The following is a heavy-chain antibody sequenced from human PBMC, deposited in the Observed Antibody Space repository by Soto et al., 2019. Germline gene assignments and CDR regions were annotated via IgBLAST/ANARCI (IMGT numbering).Heavy chain of an antibody. CDR1: GDSVSSNRAA. CDR2: TYYRSKWYN. Sequence: PSQTLSLTRAISGDSVSSNRAAWNWIRQSPSRGLGWLGRTYYRSKWYNDYAVSVKGRITINPDTSKHRFCLQLNSVTPEDTAVYYCARGPLRIPGAVNAFDYRGQGTLLTVYS. V-gene: IGHV6-1*01. J-gene: IGHJ4*02. D-gene: IGHD1-26*01. CDR3: ARGPLRIPGAVNAFDY.